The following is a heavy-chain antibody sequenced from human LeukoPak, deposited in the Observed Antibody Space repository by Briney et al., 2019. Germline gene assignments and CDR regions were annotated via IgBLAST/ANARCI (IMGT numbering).Heavy chain of an antibody. V-gene: IGHV4-4*09. CDR2: IHTIET. CDR3: ARGLRDEERYYKYYYMDV. Sequence: SETLSLTCTISGGSISGYFGTWIGQASGKGLEWIGYIHTIETKYNPSLQSRVSMSIDTSKNQFSLNLRSVTAADTAVYYCARGLRDEERYYKYYYMDVWGKGTTVTVSS. CDR1: GGSISGYF. J-gene: IGHJ6*03. D-gene: IGHD3-22*01.